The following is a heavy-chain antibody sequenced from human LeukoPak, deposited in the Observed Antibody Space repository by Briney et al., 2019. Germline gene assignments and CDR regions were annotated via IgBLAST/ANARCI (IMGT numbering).Heavy chain of an antibody. J-gene: IGHJ5*02. V-gene: IGHV4-30-4*01. Sequence: SETLSLTCTVSGCSISSGDYYWSWIRQPPGKGLVWSGYIYYSGSTYYNPSLKSRVTISVDTSKNQFSLKLSSVTAADTAAYYRARGVSSSGADWFDPWGQGTLVTVSS. D-gene: IGHD6-25*01. CDR2: IYYSGST. CDR3: ARGVSSSGADWFDP. CDR1: GCSISSGDYY.